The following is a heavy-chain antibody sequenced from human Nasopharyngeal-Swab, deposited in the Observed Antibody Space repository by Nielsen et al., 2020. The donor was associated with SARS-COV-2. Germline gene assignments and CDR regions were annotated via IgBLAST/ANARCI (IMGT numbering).Heavy chain of an antibody. CDR3: ARDHLMTVTIPYYYYGMDV. CDR2: ISYDGNNE. V-gene: IGHV3-30-3*01. J-gene: IGHJ6*02. D-gene: IGHD4-11*01. Sequence: GESLKISCAASGFTFSRYDMHWVRQAPGKGLEWVAIISYDGNNEYYADSVKGRFTISRDNSKNTLYLQTNSLRAEDAAMYYCARDHLMTVTIPYYYYGMDVWGQGTTVTVSS. CDR1: GFTFSRYD.